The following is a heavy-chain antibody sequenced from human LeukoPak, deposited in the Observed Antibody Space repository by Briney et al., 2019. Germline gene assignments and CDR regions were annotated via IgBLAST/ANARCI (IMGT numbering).Heavy chain of an antibody. Sequence: GGSLRLSCAASGFTFSSYWMGWIRQAPGKGLEWVADIKEDGSDKYSVDSMKGLFTISRDNAKNSLYLQMDNLRAEDTAVYYCARDTYRFFDLWGRGTLVTVSS. J-gene: IGHJ2*01. CDR2: IKEDGSDK. CDR1: GFTFSSYW. V-gene: IGHV3-7*01. CDR3: ARDTYRFFDL.